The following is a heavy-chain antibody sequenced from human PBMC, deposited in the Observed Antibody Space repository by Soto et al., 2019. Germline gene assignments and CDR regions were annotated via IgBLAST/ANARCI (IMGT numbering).Heavy chain of an antibody. CDR1: NGSIINDNW. CDR3: ARIWGALAKIAAWFRP. CDR2: IYHTGST. Sequence: QVQLQESGPGLVKPSGTLSLTCAVSNGSIINDNWWSWVRQSPGEGLEWIGDIYHTGSTNYNPSLKIRVIISIDTAKNNFSLRLSSVTAADTAVYYCARIWGALAKIAAWFRPWGQGTLVTLSS. J-gene: IGHJ5*02. V-gene: IGHV4-4*02. D-gene: IGHD5-12*01.